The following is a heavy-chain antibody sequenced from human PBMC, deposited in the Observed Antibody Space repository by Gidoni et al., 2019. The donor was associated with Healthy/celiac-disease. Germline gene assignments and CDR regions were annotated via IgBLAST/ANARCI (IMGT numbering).Heavy chain of an antibody. CDR3: ARDRLEGNYYYGMDV. J-gene: IGHJ6*02. V-gene: IGHV4-59*01. D-gene: IGHD6-25*01. Sequence: QVQLQESGPGLVKPSETLSLTCTVSGCSISSYYWSWIRQPPGKGLEWIGYIYYSGSTNYNPSLKSRVTISVDTSKNQFSLKLSSVTAADTAVYYCARDRLEGNYYYGMDVWGQGTTVTVSS. CDR2: IYYSGST. CDR1: GCSISSYY.